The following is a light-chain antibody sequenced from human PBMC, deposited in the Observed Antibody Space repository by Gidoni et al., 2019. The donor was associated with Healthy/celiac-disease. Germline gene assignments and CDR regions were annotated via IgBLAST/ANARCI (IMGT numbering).Light chain of an antibody. CDR3: QQSYSTPWT. V-gene: IGKV1-39*01. CDR2: AAS. Sequence: DIQMTQSPSSLSASVGDRVTITCRASQSISSYLNWYQQKPGKAPKLLIYAASSLKSWVPSRFSGSGSGTDFTITISSLQPEDFATYYCQQSYSTPWTVGQGTKVEIK. CDR1: QSISSY. J-gene: IGKJ1*01.